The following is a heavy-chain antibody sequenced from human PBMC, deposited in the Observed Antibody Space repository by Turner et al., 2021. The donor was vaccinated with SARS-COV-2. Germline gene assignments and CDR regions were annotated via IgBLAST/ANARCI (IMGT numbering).Heavy chain of an antibody. D-gene: IGHD3-22*01. V-gene: IGHV3-21*01. CDR3: SRARWHYYDSSGYYPDAFDI. J-gene: IGHJ3*02. CDR1: GFTFSSYS. CDR2: ISSSSSYI. Sequence: EVQLVESGGGLVKPGGSLRLSCEASGFTFSSYSMNWVRQAPGKGLEWVSSISSSSSYIHYADSVKGRFTISRDNAKNSLYLQMNSLRAEDTAVYYCSRARWHYYDSSGYYPDAFDIWGQGTMVTVSS.